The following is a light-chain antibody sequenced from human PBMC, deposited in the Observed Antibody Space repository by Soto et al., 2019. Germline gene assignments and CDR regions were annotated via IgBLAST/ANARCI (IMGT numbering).Light chain of an antibody. Sequence: EIVLAQSPATLSLSPGDRAPLSCGASQSVSRSYLAWYQQKPGLAPRLIIYDASTRATGIPDRFSGSGSGTDFTLTISRLEPEDFAVYYCQQSGSSPITFGQGTRLEIK. CDR3: QQSGSSPIT. CDR2: DAS. V-gene: IGKV3D-20*01. J-gene: IGKJ5*01. CDR1: QSVSRSY.